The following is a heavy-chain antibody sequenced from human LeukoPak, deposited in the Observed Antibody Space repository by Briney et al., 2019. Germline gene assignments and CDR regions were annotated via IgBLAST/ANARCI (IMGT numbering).Heavy chain of an antibody. CDR2: VYYSGTT. CDR3: ASQSPLIAKY. CDR1: GGSISSSPYY. D-gene: IGHD4/OR15-4a*01. Sequence: SETLSLTCTVSGGSISSSPYYWGWLRQPPGKGLEWIGSVYYSGTTYYNPSLKSRVTISVDTSKNQFSLRLTSVTAADTAVYFCASQSPLIAKYWGQGTLVTVSS. J-gene: IGHJ4*02. V-gene: IGHV4-39*01.